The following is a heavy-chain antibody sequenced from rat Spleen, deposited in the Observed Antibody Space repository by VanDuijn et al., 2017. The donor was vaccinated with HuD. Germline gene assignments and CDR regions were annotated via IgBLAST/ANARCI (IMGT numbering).Heavy chain of an antibody. J-gene: IGHJ4*01. CDR1: GFTFSNYY. D-gene: IGHD1-12*03. CDR3: ARCDGYYHVEDA. V-gene: IGHV5-7*01. Sequence: EVQLVESGGGLVQPGRSMKLSCAASGFTFSNYYMAWVRQAPKKGLEWVATISYDGSSTYYRDSVKGRFTISRDNAKSTLYLQMDSLRSEDTATYYCARCDGYYHVEDAWGQGASVTVSS. CDR2: ISYDGSST.